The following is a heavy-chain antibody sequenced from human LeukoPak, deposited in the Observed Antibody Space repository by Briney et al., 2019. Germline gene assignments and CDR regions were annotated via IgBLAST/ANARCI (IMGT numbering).Heavy chain of an antibody. D-gene: IGHD2-2*01. Sequence: GGSQRLSCAASGFTFSSYAMHWVRQAPGKGLEWVTFISYDGGNKYYADSVKGRFTISRDNSKNTLYLQMNSLRAEDTAVYYCARVSGYCSSTSCYVHYLDFWGQGTLVTVSS. CDR1: GFTFSSYA. CDR3: ARVSGYCSSTSCYVHYLDF. V-gene: IGHV3-30-3*01. J-gene: IGHJ4*02. CDR2: ISYDGGNK.